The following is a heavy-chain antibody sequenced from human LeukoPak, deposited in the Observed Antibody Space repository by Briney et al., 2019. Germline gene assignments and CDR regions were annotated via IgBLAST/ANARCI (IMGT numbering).Heavy chain of an antibody. CDR3: ARVGDDYGGQKDLETFDY. CDR1: GGSISSGGYY. J-gene: IGHJ4*02. CDR2: IYYSGST. D-gene: IGHD4-23*01. V-gene: IGHV4-31*03. Sequence: SETLSLTCTGSGGSISSGGYYWSWIRQHPGKGLEWIGYIYYSGSTYYNPSLKSRVTISVDTSKNQFSLKLSSVTAADTAVYYCARVGDDYGGQKDLETFDYWAREPWSPSPQ.